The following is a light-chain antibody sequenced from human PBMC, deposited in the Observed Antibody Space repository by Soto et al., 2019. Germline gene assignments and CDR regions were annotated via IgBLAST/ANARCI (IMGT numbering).Light chain of an antibody. CDR3: QQSASSPKT. V-gene: IGKV3-20*01. Sequence: EIVLTQSPCTLSLSPGERATLSCRASQSVSSSYLAWYQQKPGQAPRLLIYGASSRATGIPDRFSGSGSGTDFSLTISRLEPEDFAVYYCQQSASSPKTFGQGTNVEIK. CDR1: QSVSSSY. J-gene: IGKJ1*01. CDR2: GAS.